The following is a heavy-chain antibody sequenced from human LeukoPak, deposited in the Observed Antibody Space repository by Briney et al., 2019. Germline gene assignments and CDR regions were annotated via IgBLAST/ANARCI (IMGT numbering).Heavy chain of an antibody. CDR2: ISGGGGST. Sequence: GGSLRLSCAASRFTFSSYAMSWVRQAPGKGLEWVSVISGGGGSTYYADSVKGRFTISRDNSKNTLYLQMNSLRAEDTAVYYCAKDREYDFWSGYYPMAYWGQGTLVTVSS. J-gene: IGHJ4*02. CDR3: AKDREYDFWSGYYPMAY. CDR1: RFTFSSYA. V-gene: IGHV3-23*01. D-gene: IGHD3-3*01.